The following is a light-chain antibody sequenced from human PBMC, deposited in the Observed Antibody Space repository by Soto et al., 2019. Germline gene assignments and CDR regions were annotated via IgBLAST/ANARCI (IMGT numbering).Light chain of an antibody. V-gene: IGKV3-11*01. CDR3: QQRSNWPV. CDR1: QSVSSY. CDR2: DAS. J-gene: IGKJ3*01. Sequence: EIVLTQSPATLALSPCEGATLSCRASQSVSSYLAWYQQKPGQAPRLLIYDASNRATGIPARFSGSGSGTDFTLTISSLEPEDFAVYYCQQRSNWPVFGPGTKVDI.